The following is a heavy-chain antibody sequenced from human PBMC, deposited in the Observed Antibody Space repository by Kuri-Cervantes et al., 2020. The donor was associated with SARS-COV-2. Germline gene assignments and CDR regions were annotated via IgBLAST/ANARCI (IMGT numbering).Heavy chain of an antibody. CDR2: ISSSSSTI. CDR1: GFTFSSYS. CDR3: ARAGYYRGMSWFAP. Sequence: GGSLRLSCAASGFTFSSYSMNWVRQAPGKGLEWVSYISSSSSTIYYADSAKGRFTISRDNAKNSLYLQMNSLRDEDTAVYYCARAGYYRGMSWFAPWGQGNLVNVSS. J-gene: IGHJ5*02. V-gene: IGHV3-48*02. D-gene: IGHD1-14*01.